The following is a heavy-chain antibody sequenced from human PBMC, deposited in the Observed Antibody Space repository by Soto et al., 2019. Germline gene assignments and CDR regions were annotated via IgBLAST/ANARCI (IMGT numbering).Heavy chain of an antibody. D-gene: IGHD1-1*01. CDR2: ISYDGNSK. CDR1: GFSLRSYG. J-gene: IGHJ4*02. Sequence: QVQLVESGGGVVQPGRSLRLSCAASGFSLRSYGMHWVRQAPGKGLEWLGVISYDGNSKYYGDSVKGRFTISRDSSKNTLLLQMNSLRPEDTDVYHCARELGTTPSVDYWGQGTLVTVSS. V-gene: IGHV3-30*03. CDR3: ARELGTTPSVDY.